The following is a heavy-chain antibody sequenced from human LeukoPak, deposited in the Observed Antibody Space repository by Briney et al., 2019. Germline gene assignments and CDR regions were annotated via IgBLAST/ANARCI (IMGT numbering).Heavy chain of an antibody. D-gene: IGHD6-25*01. Sequence: SQTLSLTCAVSGGSISSGGYSWSWIRQPPGKGLEWIGYICHSGSTYYNPSLKSRVTISVDRSKNQFSLKLSSVTAADTAVYYCARGIAAAFDYWGQGTLVTVSS. V-gene: IGHV4-30-2*01. CDR1: GGSISSGGYS. CDR3: ARGIAAAFDY. J-gene: IGHJ4*02. CDR2: ICHSGST.